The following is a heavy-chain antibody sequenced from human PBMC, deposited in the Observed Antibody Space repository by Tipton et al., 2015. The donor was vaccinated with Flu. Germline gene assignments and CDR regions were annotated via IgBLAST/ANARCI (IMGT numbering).Heavy chain of an antibody. CDR2: IYRGGTT. CDR1: GFTVSSKY. J-gene: IGHJ3*02. D-gene: IGHD5-12*01. CDR3: ATLGNSGTDGFDI. V-gene: IGHV3-66*02. Sequence: SLRLSCAASGFTVSSKYMGWVRQAPGKGLQWVSVIYRGGTTYVADSVKGRCTISRGNSKNTLYLQWNSLTTEDTAVYYCATLGNSGTDGFDIWGQGTMVTISS.